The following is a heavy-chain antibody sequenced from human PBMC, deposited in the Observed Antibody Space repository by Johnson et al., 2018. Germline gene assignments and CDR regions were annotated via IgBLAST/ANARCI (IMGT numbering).Heavy chain of an antibody. CDR3: AKGGHNIHWYYYMDV. V-gene: IGHV3-33*06. CDR2: IWYDGRNK. D-gene: IGHD1-1*01. CDR1: GLIFNNYA. J-gene: IGHJ6*03. Sequence: QVQLVQSGGGVVQPGTSLRLSCVASGLIFNNYAMHWVRQAPGKWLEWVAVIWYDGRNKDYADSVNGRFIVSRDNSKNTLYLKMNSLRAEDTALYFCAKGGHNIHWYYYMDVWGKGTTVTVSS.